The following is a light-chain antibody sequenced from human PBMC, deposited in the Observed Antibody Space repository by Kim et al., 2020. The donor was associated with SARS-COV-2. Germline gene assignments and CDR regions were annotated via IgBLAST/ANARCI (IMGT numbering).Light chain of an antibody. J-gene: IGLJ2*01. V-gene: IGLV3-1*01. CDR3: QAWDSSIVV. CDR2: RDN. Sequence: VSPEQTASIPCSGDKLGDKYACWYQQKPGQSPVLVIYRDNKRPSGIPERFSGSNSGNTATLTISGTQAMDEADYYCQAWDSSIVVFGGGTQLTVL. CDR1: KLGDKY.